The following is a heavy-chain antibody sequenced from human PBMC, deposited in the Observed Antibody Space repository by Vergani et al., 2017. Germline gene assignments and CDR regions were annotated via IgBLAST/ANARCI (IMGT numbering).Heavy chain of an antibody. D-gene: IGHD2-15*01. CDR1: GGSISSSSYY. J-gene: IGHJ4*02. Sequence: QLQLQESGPGLVKPSETLSLTCTVSGGSISSSSYYWGWLRQPPGKGLEWIGSIYYSGSTYYNPSLKSRVTIFVDKSKNQFSLKLSSVTAADTAVYYCASPYVGGRDYWGQGTLVTVSS. CDR2: IYYSGST. V-gene: IGHV4-39*01. CDR3: ASPYVGGRDY.